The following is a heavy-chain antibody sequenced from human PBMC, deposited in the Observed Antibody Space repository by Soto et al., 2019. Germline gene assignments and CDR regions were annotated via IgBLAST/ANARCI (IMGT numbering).Heavy chain of an antibody. CDR2: IYYSGST. Sequence: QVQLQESGPGLVKPSQTLSLTCTVSGGSISSGGYYWSWIRQHPGKGLEWIGYIYYSGSTYYNPSLKSRVTISVDTSKNQFSLKLSSVTVADTAVYYCARSDCSSTSCYAGPGGPYVWGQGTTVTVSS. J-gene: IGHJ6*02. V-gene: IGHV4-31*03. D-gene: IGHD2-2*01. CDR1: GGSISSGGYY. CDR3: ARSDCSSTSCYAGPGGPYV.